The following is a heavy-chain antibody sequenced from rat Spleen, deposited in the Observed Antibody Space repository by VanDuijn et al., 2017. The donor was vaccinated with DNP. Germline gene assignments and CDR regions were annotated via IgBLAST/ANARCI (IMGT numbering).Heavy chain of an antibody. J-gene: IGHJ2*01. CDR1: GFTFSDYG. CDR2: ISYDGSRT. Sequence: EVQLVESGGGLVQPGRSMKLSCAASGFTFSDYGMAWVLQAPKKGLEWVATISYDGSRTYYGDSVKGRFTIFRDIPKSTLYLQMDSLRSEDTATYYCASRAPGDYFYGGYFDYWGQGVMVTVSS. V-gene: IGHV5-7*01. CDR3: ASRAPGDYFYGGYFDY. D-gene: IGHD1-6*01.